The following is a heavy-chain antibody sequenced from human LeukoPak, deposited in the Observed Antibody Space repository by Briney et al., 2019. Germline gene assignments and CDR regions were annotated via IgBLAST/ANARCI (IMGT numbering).Heavy chain of an antibody. V-gene: IGHV3-48*03. CDR3: ARDYGGYYPLDY. CDR2: ISSSGSTI. Sequence: PGGSLRLSCAASGFTFSSYAMHWVRQAPGKGLEWVSYISSSGSTIYYADSVKGRFTISRDNAKNSLYLQMNSLRAEDTAVYYCARDYGGYYPLDYWGQGTLVTVSS. CDR1: GFTFSSYA. D-gene: IGHD3-22*01. J-gene: IGHJ4*02.